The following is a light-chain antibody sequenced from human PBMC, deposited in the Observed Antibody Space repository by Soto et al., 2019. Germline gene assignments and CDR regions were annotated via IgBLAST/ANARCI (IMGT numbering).Light chain of an antibody. CDR1: QTILYNSSKKNQ. CDR2: RAS. V-gene: IGKV4-1*01. Sequence: DIVMTQSPDSLAVYLGERAAINCKSSQTILYNSSKKNQRAWFQQKPGQPPKLLIYRASTRASGVPDRFSGSASGTDFTLTISSLQAEDVAVYYCQQYYITPHTFGQGTKLEI. CDR3: QQYYITPHT. J-gene: IGKJ2*01.